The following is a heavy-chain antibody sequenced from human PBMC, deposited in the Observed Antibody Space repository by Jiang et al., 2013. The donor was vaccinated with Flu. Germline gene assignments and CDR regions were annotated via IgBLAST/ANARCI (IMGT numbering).Heavy chain of an antibody. J-gene: IGHJ5*02. CDR3: ARGNRSFDP. V-gene: IGHV1-2*02. D-gene: IGHD2/OR15-2a*01. CDR1: GYTFIGYY. Sequence: SGAEVMKPGASVKVSCKAYGYTFIGYYVHWVRQAPGQGLEWMGWINPNNGDTNYAQDFQGRVTMTSDTSIRTAYMELSSLGSDDTAVYYCARGNRSFDPWGQGTLVTVSS. CDR2: INPNNGDT.